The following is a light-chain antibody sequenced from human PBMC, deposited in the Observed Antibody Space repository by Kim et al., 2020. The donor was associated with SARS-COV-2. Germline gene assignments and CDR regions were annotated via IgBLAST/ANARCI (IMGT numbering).Light chain of an antibody. CDR2: DVT. J-gene: IGLJ3*02. V-gene: IGLV2-14*03. Sequence: QSALTQPASVSGSPGQSISISCTGTSSDIGSYNYVSWYQQHPGKAPKLIIYDVTYRPSGVSNRFSGSKSGNTASLTISGLQAEDEADYYCTSYTSSSPRVFGGGTKVTVL. CDR3: TSYTSSSPRV. CDR1: SSDIGSYNY.